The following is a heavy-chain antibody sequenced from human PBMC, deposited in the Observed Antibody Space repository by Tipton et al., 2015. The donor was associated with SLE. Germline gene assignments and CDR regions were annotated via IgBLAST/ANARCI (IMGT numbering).Heavy chain of an antibody. CDR1: GDSVSSNSAA. V-gene: IGHV6-1*01. CDR3: ARGWIQLWSRGDAFDI. J-gene: IGHJ3*02. Sequence: GLVKPSQTLSLTCAISGDSVSSNSAAWNWIRQSPSRGLEWLGRTYYRSKWYNDYAVSVKSRITINPDTSKNQFSLKLSSVTAADTAVYYCARGWIQLWSRGDAFDIWGQGTMVTVSS. CDR2: TYYRSKWYN. D-gene: IGHD5-18*01.